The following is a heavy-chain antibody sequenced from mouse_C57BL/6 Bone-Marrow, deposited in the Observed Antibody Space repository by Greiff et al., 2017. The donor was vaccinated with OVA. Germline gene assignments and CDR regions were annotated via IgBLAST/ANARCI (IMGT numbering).Heavy chain of an antibody. Sequence: QVQLQQSGPELVKPGASVKISCKASGYAFSSSWMNWVKQRPGKGLEWIGRIYPGDGDTNYNGKFKGKATLTADKSSSTAYMQLSSLTSEDSAVYFCARSAQEDYWGQGTTLTVSS. CDR1: GYAFSSSW. V-gene: IGHV1-82*01. D-gene: IGHD3-2*02. CDR2: IYPGDGDT. J-gene: IGHJ2*01. CDR3: ARSAQEDY.